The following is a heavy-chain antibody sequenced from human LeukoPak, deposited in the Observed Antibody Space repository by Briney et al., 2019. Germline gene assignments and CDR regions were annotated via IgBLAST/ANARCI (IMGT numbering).Heavy chain of an antibody. J-gene: IGHJ4*02. Sequence: GGSLRLSCAASGFTFSSYSMNWVRQAPGKGLEWVSSISSSSSYIYYADSVKGRFTISRDNAKNSLYPQMNSLRAEDTAVYYCARDRAGDNRNFDYWGQGTLVTVSS. CDR2: ISSSSSYI. D-gene: IGHD2-21*01. CDR1: GFTFSSYS. V-gene: IGHV3-21*01. CDR3: ARDRAGDNRNFDY.